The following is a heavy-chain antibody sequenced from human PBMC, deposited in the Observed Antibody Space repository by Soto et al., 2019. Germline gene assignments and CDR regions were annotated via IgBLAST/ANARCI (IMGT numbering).Heavy chain of an antibody. V-gene: IGHV3-7*03. CDR2: IKQDGSEK. CDR3: ARFLSGHIAAPDNWFDP. CDR1: GFTFSSYW. D-gene: IGHD6-6*01. Sequence: PGGSLRLSCAASGFTFSSYWMSWVRQAPGKGLEWVANIKQDGSEKYYVDSVKGRFTISRDNAKNSLYLQMNSLRAEDTAVYYCARFLSGHIAAPDNWFDPWGQGTLVTVSS. J-gene: IGHJ5*02.